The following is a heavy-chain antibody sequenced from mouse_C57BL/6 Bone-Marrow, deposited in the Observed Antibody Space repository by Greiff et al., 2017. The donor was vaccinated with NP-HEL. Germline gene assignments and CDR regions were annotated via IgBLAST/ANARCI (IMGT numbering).Heavy chain of an antibody. CDR3: ARKGLPWYFDV. D-gene: IGHD2-2*01. J-gene: IGHJ1*03. Sequence: QQRTGQGLEWIGEIYPRSGNTYYNEKFKGKATLTADKSSSTAYMELRSLTSEDSAVYFCARKGLPWYFDVWGTGTTVTVSS. V-gene: IGHV1-81*01. CDR2: IYPRSGNT.